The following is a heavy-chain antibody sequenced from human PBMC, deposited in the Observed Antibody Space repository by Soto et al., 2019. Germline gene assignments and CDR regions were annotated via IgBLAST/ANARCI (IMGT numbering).Heavy chain of an antibody. CDR3: AKDRKYYYDSSGT. J-gene: IGHJ5*02. V-gene: IGHV3-23*01. CDR1: GFTFSSYA. Sequence: PGGSLRLSCAASGFTFSSYAMSWVRQAPGKGLEWVSAISGSGGSTYYADSVKGRFTISRDNSKSTLYLQMNSLRAEDTAVYYCAKDRKYYYDSSGTWGQGTLVTVSS. CDR2: ISGSGGST. D-gene: IGHD3-22*01.